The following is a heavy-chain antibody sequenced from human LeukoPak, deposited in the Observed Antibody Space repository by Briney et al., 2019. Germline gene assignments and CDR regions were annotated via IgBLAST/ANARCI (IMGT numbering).Heavy chain of an antibody. CDR2: IYSTGST. Sequence: SETLSLTCTVSGDSISSYYWSWIRQPAGKGLEWIGRIYSTGSTNYNPSLKSRVAMSVDTSKNQFSLKLSSVTAADTAVYYCARGLTGTTYYYYYYMDVWGKGTTVTVSS. V-gene: IGHV4-4*07. D-gene: IGHD1-7*01. CDR1: GDSISSYY. J-gene: IGHJ6*03. CDR3: ARGLTGTTYYYYYYMDV.